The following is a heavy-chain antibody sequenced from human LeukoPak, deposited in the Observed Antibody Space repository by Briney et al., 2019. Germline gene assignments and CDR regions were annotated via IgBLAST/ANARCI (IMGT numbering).Heavy chain of an antibody. CDR1: GYTFTSYG. V-gene: IGHV1-18*01. Sequence: ASVKVSCKASGYTFTSYGISWVRQAPGQGLEWMGWISAYNGNTNYAQKLQGRVTMTTDTSTSTAYMELRRLRSDDTAVYYCAREPVTTYAFDIWGQRKMVTVSS. CDR2: ISAYNGNT. J-gene: IGHJ3*02. CDR3: AREPVTTYAFDI. D-gene: IGHD4-17*01.